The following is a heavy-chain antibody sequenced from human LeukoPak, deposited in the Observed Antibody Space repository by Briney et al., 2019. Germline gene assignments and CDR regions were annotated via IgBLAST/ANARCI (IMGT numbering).Heavy chain of an antibody. CDR3: ATYSGPDKWDASDM. CDR2: IRVDGSTE. J-gene: IGHJ3*02. Sequence: GGSLRLSCAASGFTFSSYAMTWVRQAPGKGLEWVATIRVDGSTEYPVDSMKGRFTISRDNAKNSLHLQMNCLRAEDTAVYYCATYSGPDKWDASDMWGQGTLVTVSS. D-gene: IGHD1-26*01. CDR1: GFTFSSYA. V-gene: IGHV3-7*01.